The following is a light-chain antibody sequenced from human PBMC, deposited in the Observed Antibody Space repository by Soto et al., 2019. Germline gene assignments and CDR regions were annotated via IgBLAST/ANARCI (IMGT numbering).Light chain of an antibody. J-gene: IGKJ1*01. Sequence: EIVLTQSPGTLSLSPGERAPLSCRASQSVSSSYLAWYQQNPGQAPRLLIYDASNRATGIPARFSGSGSGTDFTLTISSLEPEDFAVYYCQQRSNWPPRAFGQGTKVDIK. CDR1: QSVSSSY. V-gene: IGKV3-11*01. CDR3: QQRSNWPPRA. CDR2: DAS.